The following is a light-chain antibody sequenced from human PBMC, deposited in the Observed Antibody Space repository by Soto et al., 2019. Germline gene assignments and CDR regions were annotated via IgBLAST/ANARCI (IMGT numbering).Light chain of an antibody. J-gene: IGLJ2*01. CDR2: DVN. Sequence: QSVLTQPASVSGSPGQWITISCTGTSSDVGGYNHVSWYQQHPGEAPKLMIYDVNNRPSGVSNRFSGSKSGNTASLTISGLQADDEADYYCSSFSSSTTFAFGGGTKLTVL. CDR1: SSDVGGYNH. CDR3: SSFSSSTTFA. V-gene: IGLV2-14*03.